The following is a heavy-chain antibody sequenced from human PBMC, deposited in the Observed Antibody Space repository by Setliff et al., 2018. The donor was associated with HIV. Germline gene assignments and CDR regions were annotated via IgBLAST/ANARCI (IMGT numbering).Heavy chain of an antibody. CDR3: ARGIVHLPYYFDY. CDR2: INSDGSTT. CDR1: GFTFSNYA. J-gene: IGHJ4*02. D-gene: IGHD3-16*02. Sequence: GSLRLSCAASGFTFSNYAMNWVRQAPGKGLVWVSRINSDGSTTSYADSVKGRFTISRDNAKNTLYLRMNSLRAEDTAVYYCARGIVHLPYYFDYWGQGTLVTVSS. V-gene: IGHV3-74*01.